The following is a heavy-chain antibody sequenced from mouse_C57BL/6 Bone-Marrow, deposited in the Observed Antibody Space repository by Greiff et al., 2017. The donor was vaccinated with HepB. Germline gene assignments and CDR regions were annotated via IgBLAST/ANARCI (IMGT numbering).Heavy chain of an antibody. V-gene: IGHV1-26*01. J-gene: IGHJ2*01. CDR3: ARRGEGTTVVAYFDY. CDR2: INPNNGGT. Sequence: EVQLQQSGPELVKPGASVKISCKASGYTFTDYYMNWVKQSHGKSLEWIGDINPNNGGTSYNQKFKGKATLTVDKSSSTAYMELRSLTSEDSAVYYCARRGEGTTVVAYFDYWGQGTTLTVSS. D-gene: IGHD1-1*01. CDR1: GYTFTDYY.